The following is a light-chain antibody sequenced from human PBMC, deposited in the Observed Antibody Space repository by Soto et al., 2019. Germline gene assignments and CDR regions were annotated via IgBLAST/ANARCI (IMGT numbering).Light chain of an antibody. Sequence: QSALTQPASVSGSPGQSITISCTGTSSDVGGYKYVSWYQQHPGKAPKLMIYDVSNRPSGVSNRFSGSKSGNTASLTISGLQAEDEADYYCCSYTSSATVVFGGGTKVTVL. CDR2: DVS. CDR1: SSDVGGYKY. CDR3: CSYTSSATVV. V-gene: IGLV2-14*01. J-gene: IGLJ2*01.